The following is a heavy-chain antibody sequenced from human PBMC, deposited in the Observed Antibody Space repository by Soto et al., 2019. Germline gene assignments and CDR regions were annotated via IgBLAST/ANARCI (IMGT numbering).Heavy chain of an antibody. V-gene: IGHV4-30-4*01. CDR2: ISYSGTT. Sequence: QVQLQESGPGLVKPSQTLSLTCTVSGGSISSGNYYWSWIRQPPGKGLEWIGFISYSGTTHYSASLRSRVSLSVDTSKQQSSLDLSSVTAADTAVYYCATMGTPVTGLYYFDYWGQGTLVTVSS. CDR3: ATMGTPVTGLYYFDY. D-gene: IGHD4-17*01. CDR1: GGSISSGNYY. J-gene: IGHJ4*02.